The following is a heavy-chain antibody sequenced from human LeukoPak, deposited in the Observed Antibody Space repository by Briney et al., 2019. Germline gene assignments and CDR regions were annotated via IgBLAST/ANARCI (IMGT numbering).Heavy chain of an antibody. V-gene: IGHV3-7*01. Sequence: GGYLRLSCAASGFTFRTYWMSWVRQAPGKGLEWVANVRRDGSDKYYVDSVKGRFTISRDNAMNSLYLKMNSLRTEDTAVYYCVRDGSSWGNFDYWGQGTLVSVSS. CDR3: VRDGSSWGNFDY. CDR1: GFTFRTYW. J-gene: IGHJ4*02. D-gene: IGHD7-27*01. CDR2: VRRDGSDK.